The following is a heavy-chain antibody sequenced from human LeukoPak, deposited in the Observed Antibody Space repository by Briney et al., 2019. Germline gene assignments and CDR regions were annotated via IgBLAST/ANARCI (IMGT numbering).Heavy chain of an antibody. CDR1: GFTFNNYA. V-gene: IGHV3-23*01. CDR2: ISGGAGST. Sequence: GGSLRLSCAASGFTFNNYAMSWVRQAPGKGLEWVSAISGGAGSTYYADSVKGRFTISRDNSKNTLYLQMNSLRAEDTAVYYCAKLYYYGSGSYQIPHGAFDIWGQGTMVTVSS. J-gene: IGHJ3*02. CDR3: AKLYYYGSGSYQIPHGAFDI. D-gene: IGHD3-10*01.